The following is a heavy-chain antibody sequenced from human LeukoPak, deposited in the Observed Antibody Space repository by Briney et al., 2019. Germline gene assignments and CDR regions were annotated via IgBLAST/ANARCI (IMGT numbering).Heavy chain of an antibody. CDR3: ARSYCTNGVCYTGILFWFDP. CDR2: ISGSGGST. Sequence: PGGSLRLSCAASGFTFSSYAMSWVRQAPGKGLEWVSAISGSGGSTYYADSVKGRFTISRDNSKNSLYLQMNSLRAEDTAVYYCARSYCTNGVCYTGILFWFDPWGQGTLVTVSS. CDR1: GFTFSSYA. V-gene: IGHV3-23*01. J-gene: IGHJ5*02. D-gene: IGHD2-8*01.